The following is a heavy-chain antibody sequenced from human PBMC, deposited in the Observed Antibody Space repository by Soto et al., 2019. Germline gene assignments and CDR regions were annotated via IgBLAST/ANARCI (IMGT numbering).Heavy chain of an antibody. CDR1: GYTFTSYA. J-gene: IGHJ4*02. D-gene: IGHD1-20*01. Sequence: ASVKVSCKASGYTFTSYAMHWVRQAPGQRLEWMGWINAGNGNTKYSQKFQGRVTITRDTSASTAYMELSSLRSEDTAVYYCARDRSNNWNRNIDYYFYDWGQGTLVPVSS. CDR2: INAGNGNT. V-gene: IGHV1-3*01. CDR3: ARDRSNNWNRNIDYYFYD.